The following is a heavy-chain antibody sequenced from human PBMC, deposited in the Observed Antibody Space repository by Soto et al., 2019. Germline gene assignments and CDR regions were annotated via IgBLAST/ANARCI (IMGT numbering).Heavy chain of an antibody. V-gene: IGHV3-30*18. J-gene: IGHJ6*02. CDR3: AKEARTPAAIGEYYHYYGMDV. CDR2: ISYDGSNN. Sequence: GGSLRLSCAASGFTFSSYGMHWARQAPGRGLEWVAVISYDGSNNYYADSVKGRFTISRDNSKNTLYLQMNSLRAEDTAVYYCAKEARTPAAIGEYYHYYGMDVWGQGTTVTVSS. CDR1: GFTFSSYG. D-gene: IGHD2-2*02.